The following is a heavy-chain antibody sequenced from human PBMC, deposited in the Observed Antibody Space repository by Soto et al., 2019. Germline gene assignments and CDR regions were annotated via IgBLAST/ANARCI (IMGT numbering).Heavy chain of an antibody. D-gene: IGHD2-8*01. CDR2: IIPILGIA. V-gene: IGHV1-69*08. CDR1: GGTFSSYT. Sequence: QVQLVQSGAEVKKPGSSVKVSCKASGGTFSSYTISWVRQAPGQGLEWMGRIIPILGIANYAQKFQGRVTITADKSTSTAYMELSSLRSEDTAVYYCARDQGADEIVLMVYAFYYWGHGTLVTVSS. J-gene: IGHJ4*01. CDR3: ARDQGADEIVLMVYAFYY.